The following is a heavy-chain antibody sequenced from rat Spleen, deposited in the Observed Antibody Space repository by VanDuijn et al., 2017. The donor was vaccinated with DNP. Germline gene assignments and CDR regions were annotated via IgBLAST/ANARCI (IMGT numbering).Heavy chain of an antibody. CDR1: GFTFNNYD. CDR2: ITNSGDST. CDR3: AKDPQLPGAF. V-gene: IGHV5S13*01. D-gene: IGHD1-4*01. J-gene: IGHJ3*01. Sequence: EVQLVGSGGGLVQPGRSLKLSCAASGFTFNNYDMAWVRQAPTKGLEWVASITNSGDSTYYRDSVKGRFTISRDNADNIVYLQMNSLRSGDTATYYCAKDPQLPGAFWGQGTLVTVSS.